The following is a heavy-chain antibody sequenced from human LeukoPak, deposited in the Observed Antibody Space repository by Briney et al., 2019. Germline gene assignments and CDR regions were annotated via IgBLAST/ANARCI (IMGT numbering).Heavy chain of an antibody. CDR2: IYPGDSDT. CDR3: ARSLVRGVIAPDAFDF. CDR1: GYNFANYW. Sequence: GESLKISCKGSGYNFANYWIGWVRQMPGKGLEWMGIIYPGDSDTRNSPSFQGQVTVSADKSISTAYLQWSRLKASDTAMYYCARSLVRGVIAPDAFDFWGQGTLVTVSS. V-gene: IGHV5-51*01. D-gene: IGHD3-10*01. J-gene: IGHJ3*01.